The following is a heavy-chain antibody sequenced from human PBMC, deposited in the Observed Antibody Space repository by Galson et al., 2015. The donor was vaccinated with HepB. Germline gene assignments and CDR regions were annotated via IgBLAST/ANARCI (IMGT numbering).Heavy chain of an antibody. CDR1: GGAFSGYF. CDR3: ARTSFHGSGSYDY. Sequence: ETLSLTCAVDGGAFSGYFWSWIRQPPGKGLEWIGDINYSGSTTSNPSLKTRLNLSIDIVKKQSYLKLSSVTAADAAVYYCARTSFHGSGSYDYWGQGILVTVSS. D-gene: IGHD3-10*01. J-gene: IGHJ4*02. CDR2: INYSGST. V-gene: IGHV4-34*01.